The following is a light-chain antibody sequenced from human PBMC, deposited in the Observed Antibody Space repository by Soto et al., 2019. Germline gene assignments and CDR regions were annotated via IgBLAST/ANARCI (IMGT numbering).Light chain of an antibody. CDR1: TNDIGGYNY. J-gene: IGLJ2*01. CDR2: EVR. CDR3: SSYTSRSTPV. V-gene: IGLV2-14*01. Sequence: QSALTQPASVSGSPGQSITISCSGTTNDIGGYNYVSWYQHHPGKVPKVIIYEVRNRPSGVSNRFSGSKSGNTASLTISELQAEDEADYYCSSYTSRSTPVFGGGTKLTVL.